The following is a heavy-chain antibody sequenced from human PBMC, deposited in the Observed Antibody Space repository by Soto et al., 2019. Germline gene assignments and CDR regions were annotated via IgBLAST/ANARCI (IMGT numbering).Heavy chain of an antibody. V-gene: IGHV3-23*01. CDR2: FSATSENT. CDR1: GFFFSSYT. J-gene: IGHJ4*02. D-gene: IGHD6-19*01. Sequence: EVQLLESGGGLVQPWGSLRLSCVGSGFFFSSYTMTWVRQAPGKGLEWVSSFSATSENTYYADSVRGRFTISRDNSKNTLFLQMNSLTAEDTAMYYCAKARDQQWVRLPFDYWGQGILVIVSS. CDR3: AKARDQQWVRLPFDY.